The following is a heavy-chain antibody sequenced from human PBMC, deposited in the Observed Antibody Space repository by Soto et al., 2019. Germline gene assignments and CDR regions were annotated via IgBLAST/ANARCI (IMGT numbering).Heavy chain of an antibody. D-gene: IGHD3-22*01. J-gene: IGHJ3*02. CDR1: GGSFSGYY. CDR2: INHSGST. CDR3: ARGFYDESDAFDI. V-gene: IGHV4-34*01. Sequence: QVQLQQWGAGLLKPSETLSLTCAVYGGSFSGYYWSWIRQPPGKGLEWIGEINHSGSTNYKPSLKSRFTISVDTSKNQFSLKLSSVTAADTAVYYCARGFYDESDAFDIWGQGTMVTVSS.